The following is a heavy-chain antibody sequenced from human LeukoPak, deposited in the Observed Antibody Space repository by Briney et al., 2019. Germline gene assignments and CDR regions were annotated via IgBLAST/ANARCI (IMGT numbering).Heavy chain of an antibody. CDR3: ARGHYYYDRFYFDY. CDR1: GGSSSGYY. Sequence: SETLSLTCAVYGGSSSGYYWSWIRQPPGKGLEWIGEINHSGSTNYNPSLKSRVTISVDTSKNQFSLKLSSVTAADTAVYYCARGHYYYDRFYFDYWGQGTLVTVSS. V-gene: IGHV4-34*01. D-gene: IGHD3-22*01. J-gene: IGHJ4*02. CDR2: INHSGST.